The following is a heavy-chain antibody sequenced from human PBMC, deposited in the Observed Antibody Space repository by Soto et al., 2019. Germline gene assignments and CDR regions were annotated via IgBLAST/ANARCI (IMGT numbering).Heavy chain of an antibody. CDR3: ARRLGQWLGGAYNWFDP. D-gene: IGHD6-19*01. V-gene: IGHV4-34*01. Sequence: SETLSLTCAVYGGSFSGYYWSWIRQPPGKGPEWIGEINHSGSTNYNPSLKSRVTISVDTSKNQFSLKLSSVTAADTAVYYCARRLGQWLGGAYNWFDPWGQGTLVTVSS. CDR2: INHSGST. CDR1: GGSFSGYY. J-gene: IGHJ5*02.